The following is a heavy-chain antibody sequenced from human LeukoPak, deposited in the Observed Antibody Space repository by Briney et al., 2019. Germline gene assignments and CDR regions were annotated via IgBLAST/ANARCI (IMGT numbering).Heavy chain of an antibody. D-gene: IGHD2-2*01. Sequence: GGSLRLSCTASGFTFSSYWMSWVRQAPGEGLEWVANINQDASEKYYVDSVKGRFTISRDNAKNSLYLQMNSLRAEDTAVYYCARGRRVPAAMGNWFAPWGQGTLVTVSS. CDR1: GFTFSSYW. J-gene: IGHJ5*02. V-gene: IGHV3-7*01. CDR2: INQDASEK. CDR3: ARGRRVPAAMGNWFAP.